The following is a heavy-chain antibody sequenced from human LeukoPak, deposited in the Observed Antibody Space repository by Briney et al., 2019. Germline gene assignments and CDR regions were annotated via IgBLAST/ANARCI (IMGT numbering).Heavy chain of an antibody. CDR3: ARDEFGEFSLDY. CDR1: GFTFSDYT. Sequence: PGGSLRLSCAASGFTFSDYTMNWVRQAPGKGLEWVSSITSSSTYVYYADSVKGRFTISRDNAKNSLYLQMNSLRAEDTAVYYCARDEFGEFSLDYWGQGTLVTVSS. V-gene: IGHV3-21*01. D-gene: IGHD3-10*01. J-gene: IGHJ4*02. CDR2: ITSSSTYV.